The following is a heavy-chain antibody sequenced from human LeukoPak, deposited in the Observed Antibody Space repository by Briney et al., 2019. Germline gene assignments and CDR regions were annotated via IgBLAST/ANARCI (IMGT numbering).Heavy chain of an antibody. J-gene: IGHJ6*02. CDR3: ARRDSFYGMDV. V-gene: IGHV3-53*01. D-gene: IGHD2-21*01. CDR2: IYSGGST. Sequence: AGGSLRLSCAASGFTVSSNYMSWVRQAPGKGLEWVSVIYSGGSTYYADSVKGRFTISRDNSKNTLYLQMNSLRAEDTAVYYCARRDSFYGMDVWGQGTTVTVSS. CDR1: GFTVSSNY.